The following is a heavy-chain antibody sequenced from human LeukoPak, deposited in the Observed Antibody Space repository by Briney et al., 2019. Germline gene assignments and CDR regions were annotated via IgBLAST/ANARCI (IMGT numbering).Heavy chain of an antibody. D-gene: IGHD6-19*01. V-gene: IGHV3-7*03. Sequence: GGSLRLSCAASGLTCSSYWLTGLRQAPGKGLEWVANIKQDGSERNYVDSVKGRFTISRDNAKNSLYLQMNTLRDEDTAVYYCATGAGCGYWGQGTLVTVSS. CDR3: ATGAGCGY. CDR2: IKQDGSER. CDR1: GLTCSSYW. J-gene: IGHJ4*02.